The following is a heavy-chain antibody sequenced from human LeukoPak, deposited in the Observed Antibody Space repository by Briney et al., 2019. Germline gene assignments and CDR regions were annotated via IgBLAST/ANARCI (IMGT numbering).Heavy chain of an antibody. D-gene: IGHD3-22*01. Sequence: GGSLRLSCAASGFTFSSYEMNWVRQAPGKGLEWVSYISSSGSTIYYADSVKGRLTISRDNAKNSLYLQMNSLRAEDTAVYYCASGSGYYYAGFDYWGQGTLVTVSS. CDR3: ASGSGYYYAGFDY. J-gene: IGHJ4*02. V-gene: IGHV3-48*03. CDR2: ISSSGSTI. CDR1: GFTFSSYE.